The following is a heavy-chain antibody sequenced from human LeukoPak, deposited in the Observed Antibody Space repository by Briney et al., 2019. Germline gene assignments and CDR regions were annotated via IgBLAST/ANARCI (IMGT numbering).Heavy chain of an antibody. V-gene: IGHV1-18*01. CDR3: ARGRSITMVRGTFDY. Sequence: ASVKVSCKASGYTFTSYGISWVRQAPGQGLEWMGWISAYNGNTNYAQKLQGRVTLTTDTSTSTAYMELRSLRSDDTAVYYCARGRSITMVRGTFDYWGQGTLVTVSS. D-gene: IGHD3-10*01. CDR2: ISAYNGNT. CDR1: GYTFTSYG. J-gene: IGHJ4*02.